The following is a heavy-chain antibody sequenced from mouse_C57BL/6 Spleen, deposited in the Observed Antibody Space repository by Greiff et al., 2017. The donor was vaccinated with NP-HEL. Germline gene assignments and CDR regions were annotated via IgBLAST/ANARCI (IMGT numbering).Heavy chain of an antibody. J-gene: IGHJ1*03. CDR2: INYDGSST. Sequence: EVQVVESEGGLVQPGSSMKLSCTASGFTFSDYYMAWVRQVPEKGLEWVANINYDGSSTYYLDSLKSRFIISRDNAKNILYLQMSSLKSEDTATYYCAREEVYYYGSSHWYFDVWGTGTTVTVSS. CDR3: AREEVYYYGSSHWYFDV. D-gene: IGHD1-1*01. CDR1: GFTFSDYY. V-gene: IGHV5-16*01.